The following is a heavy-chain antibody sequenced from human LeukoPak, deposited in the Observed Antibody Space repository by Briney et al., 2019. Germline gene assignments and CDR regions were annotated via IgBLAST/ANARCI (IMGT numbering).Heavy chain of an antibody. V-gene: IGHV3-74*01. CDR2: INNDGSST. CDR3: ACYGIAPPY. CDR1: GFTFSSYW. D-gene: IGHD2-15*01. Sequence: GGSLRLSCAASGFTFSSYWMHWVRQAPGKGLVWVSHINNDGSSTSYADSVKGRFTISRDNAKNTLYLQMSSLRTEDTAVYYCACYGIAPPYWGQGTLVTVSS. J-gene: IGHJ4*02.